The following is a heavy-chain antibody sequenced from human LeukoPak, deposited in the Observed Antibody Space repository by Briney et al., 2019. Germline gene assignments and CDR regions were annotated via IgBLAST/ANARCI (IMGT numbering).Heavy chain of an antibody. D-gene: IGHD3-22*01. J-gene: IGHJ4*02. Sequence: PGESLKISCQGSGYRFTNYWIAWVRQMPGKGLEWMGIIYPGDSDARYSPSFQGQVTFSADKSISTAYLQWSSLKASDTAMYYCVRTSNGYYSYCGQGTLVTVSS. V-gene: IGHV5-51*01. CDR2: IYPGDSDA. CDR3: VRTSNGYYSY. CDR1: GYRFTNYW.